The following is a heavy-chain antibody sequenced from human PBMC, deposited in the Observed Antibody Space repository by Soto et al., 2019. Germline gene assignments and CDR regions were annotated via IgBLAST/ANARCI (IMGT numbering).Heavy chain of an antibody. Sequence: SETLSLTCTVSGGSISSYYWSWIRQPPGKGLEWIGYIYYSGSTNYNPSLKSRVTISVDTSKNQFSLKLSSVTAADTAVYYCARGYYYDSSGYHYFDYWGQGTLVTV. D-gene: IGHD3-22*01. CDR1: GGSISSYY. CDR2: IYYSGST. CDR3: ARGYYYDSSGYHYFDY. V-gene: IGHV4-59*01. J-gene: IGHJ4*02.